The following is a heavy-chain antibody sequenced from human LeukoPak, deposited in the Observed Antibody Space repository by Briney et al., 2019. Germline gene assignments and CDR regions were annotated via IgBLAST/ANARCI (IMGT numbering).Heavy chain of an antibody. J-gene: IGHJ6*03. D-gene: IGHD6-6*01. Sequence: GGSLRLSCAASGFTFDDYGMNWVRQAPGKGLEWVSGINWNGGSTGYADSVKGRFTISRDNSKNSLYLQMNSLRTEDTALYYCAKDDVIAASYYYYYMDVWGKGTTVTVSS. V-gene: IGHV3-20*04. CDR1: GFTFDDYG. CDR3: AKDDVIAASYYYYYMDV. CDR2: INWNGGST.